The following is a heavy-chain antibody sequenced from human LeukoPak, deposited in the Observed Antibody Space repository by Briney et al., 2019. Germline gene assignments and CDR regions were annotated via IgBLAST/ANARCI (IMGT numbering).Heavy chain of an antibody. J-gene: IGHJ4*02. Sequence: SETLSLTCTVSGGSISSGGYYWSWIRQHPGKGLEWIGYIYYSGSTYYNPSPKSRVTISVDTSKNQFSLKLSSVTAADTAVYYCARARYSSGWYLDYWGQGTLVTVSS. D-gene: IGHD6-19*01. V-gene: IGHV4-31*03. CDR2: IYYSGST. CDR3: ARARYSSGWYLDY. CDR1: GGSISSGGYY.